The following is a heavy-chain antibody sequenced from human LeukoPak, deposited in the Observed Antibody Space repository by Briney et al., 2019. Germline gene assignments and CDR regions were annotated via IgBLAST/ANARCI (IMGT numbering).Heavy chain of an antibody. V-gene: IGHV1-69*13. J-gene: IGHJ5*02. D-gene: IGHD6-6*01. CDR3: ARQGEQYSSSSWFDP. CDR2: IIPIFGTA. CDR1: GGTFSSYA. Sequence: SVKVSCKASGGTFSSYAISWVRQAPGQGLEWMGGIIPIFGTANYAQKFQGRVTITADESTSTAYMELSSLRSEDTAVYYCARQGEQYSSSSWFDPWGQGTLVTVSS.